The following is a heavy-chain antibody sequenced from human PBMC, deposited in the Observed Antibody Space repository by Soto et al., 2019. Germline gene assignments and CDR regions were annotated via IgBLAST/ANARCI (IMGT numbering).Heavy chain of an antibody. CDR2: IYYSGST. D-gene: IGHD6-13*01. CDR1: GGSIRGVDYF. J-gene: IGHJ4*02. V-gene: IGHV4-30-4*01. CDR3: VRGVPGSRHYFDS. Sequence: QVQLQESGPGLVKPSQTVSLTCTVSGGSIRGVDYFWSWIRQPPGKGLEWIGYIYYSGSTLYNPSVMSRLAISIDTSMNQIYLEVRAVTAADTAVYYCVRGVPGSRHYFDSWGQGALVTVSS.